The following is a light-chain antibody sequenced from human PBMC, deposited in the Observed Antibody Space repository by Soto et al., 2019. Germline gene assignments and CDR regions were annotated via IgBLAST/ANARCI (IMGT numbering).Light chain of an antibody. J-gene: IGKJ1*01. Sequence: DIQMTQSPSTLSASVGDRVTITCRASPSISSWLAWYQQKPGKAPKLLIYDASSLESGVPSRFSGSGSGTEFTLTIRSLQPDDFATYYCQQYNRYSWTFGQGTKVEIK. CDR2: DAS. CDR1: PSISSW. CDR3: QQYNRYSWT. V-gene: IGKV1-5*01.